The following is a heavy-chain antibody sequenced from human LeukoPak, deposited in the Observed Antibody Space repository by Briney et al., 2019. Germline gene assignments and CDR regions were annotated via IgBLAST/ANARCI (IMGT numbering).Heavy chain of an antibody. J-gene: IGHJ5*02. CDR2: ISWYDGGI. Sequence: GGPLRLSCAASGFTFDDYAMHWVRQPPGKGLEWVSGISWYDGGIGYGDSGKCRFTISRYNAKKSLYLKMNSLRAEDTAVYYCASGQYDDVWGSYTTNWFDLWGEETLVTVSS. D-gene: IGHD3-16*01. CDR3: ASGQYDDVWGSYTTNWFDL. V-gene: IGHV3-9*01. CDR1: GFTFDDYA.